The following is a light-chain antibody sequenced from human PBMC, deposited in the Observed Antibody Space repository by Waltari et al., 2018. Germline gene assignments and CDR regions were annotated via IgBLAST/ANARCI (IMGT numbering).Light chain of an antibody. CDR1: QSVLYSSNNKNY. CDR3: QQYVVIPWT. CDR2: WAS. J-gene: IGKJ1*01. V-gene: IGKV4-1*01. Sequence: DIVMTQSPDSLAVSLGDGALIHCKASQSVLYSSNNKNYLAWYQQKPGQPPKLLIYWASTRELGVPDRFSGSGSGTDFTLTINSLQAEDVAVYYCQQYVVIPWTFGQGTKVEVK.